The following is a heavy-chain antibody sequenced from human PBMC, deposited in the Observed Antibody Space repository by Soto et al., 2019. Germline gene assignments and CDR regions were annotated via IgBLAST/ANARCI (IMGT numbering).Heavy chain of an antibody. D-gene: IGHD3-22*01. Sequence: QVQLVESGGGVVQPGRSLRLSCAASGFTFSSYGMHWVRQAPGKGLEWVAVIWYDGSNKYYADSVKGRFTISRDNSKNTLYLQMNRLRDEATAVYDCARSYYDSSGRGGLGYWGQGTLVTVSS. V-gene: IGHV3-33*01. J-gene: IGHJ4*02. CDR1: GFTFSSYG. CDR2: IWYDGSNK. CDR3: ARSYYDSSGRGGLGY.